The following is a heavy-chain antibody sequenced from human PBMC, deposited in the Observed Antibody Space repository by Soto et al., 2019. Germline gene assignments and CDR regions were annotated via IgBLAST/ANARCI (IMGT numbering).Heavy chain of an antibody. Sequence: QVQLQESGPGLVKPSQTLSLTCSVSGGSISSGGYYWSWIRQHPEKVLEWIGYIYYSGSTNYNPSLTSRVIISVDTSSNRFSLDLSSVTAADTAIYYCARHSASWQWFDYWGQGTLVTVAS. J-gene: IGHJ5*01. CDR3: ARHSASWQWFDY. V-gene: IGHV4-31*03. D-gene: IGHD1-26*01. CDR2: IYYSGST. CDR1: GGSISSGGYY.